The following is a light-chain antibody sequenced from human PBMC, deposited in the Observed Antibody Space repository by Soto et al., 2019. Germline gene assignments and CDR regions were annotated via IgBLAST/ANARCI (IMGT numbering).Light chain of an antibody. Sequence: QSVLTQPGSVSGSPGQSITISCTGTSRDVGGYDYVSWYQQYPGKAPKLMIFDVNNRPSGVCDRFSGSKSANTASLTISGLQSEDEADYYCSSYTSSGIYVFGTGTKVTVL. V-gene: IGLV2-14*03. CDR2: DVN. CDR1: SRDVGGYDY. J-gene: IGLJ1*01. CDR3: SSYTSSGIYV.